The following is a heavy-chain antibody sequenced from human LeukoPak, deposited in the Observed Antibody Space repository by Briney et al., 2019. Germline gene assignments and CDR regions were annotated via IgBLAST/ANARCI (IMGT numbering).Heavy chain of an antibody. J-gene: IGHJ4*02. Sequence: SETLSLTCAVYGGSFSGYYWSWIRQPPGKGLEWIGEINHSGSTNYNPSLKSRVTMSVDTTKNQFSLKLSSVTAADTAVYYCASTTPVTTVVTWGQGTLVTVSS. D-gene: IGHD4-23*01. CDR2: INHSGST. V-gene: IGHV4-34*01. CDR1: GGSFSGYY. CDR3: ASTTPVTTVVT.